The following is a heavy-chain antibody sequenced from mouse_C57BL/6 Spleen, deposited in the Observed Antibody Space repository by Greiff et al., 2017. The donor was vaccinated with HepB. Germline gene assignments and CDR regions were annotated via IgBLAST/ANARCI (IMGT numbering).Heavy chain of an antibody. CDR2: ISSGSSTI. D-gene: IGHD1-1*01. J-gene: IGHJ3*01. Sequence: EVKLVESGGGLVKPGGSLKLPCAASGFTFSDYGMHWVRQAPEKGLEWVAYISSGSSTIYYADTVKGRFTISRDNAKNTLFLQMTSLRSEDTAMYYCAITTVVAPFAYWGQGTLVTVSA. CDR1: GFTFSDYG. CDR3: AITTVVAPFAY. V-gene: IGHV5-17*01.